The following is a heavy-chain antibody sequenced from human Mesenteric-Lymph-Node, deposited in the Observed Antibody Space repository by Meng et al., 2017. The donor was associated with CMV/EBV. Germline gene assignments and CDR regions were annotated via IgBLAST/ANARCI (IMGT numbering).Heavy chain of an antibody. Sequence: GGSLRLSCAASGFTLDDYGMSWVRQAPGKGLEWVSGVNWNGGSTGYAESVKGRFTISRDNAKNSLYLQMNSLRAEDTALYHCARFALRFFEWAGGFDPWGQGTLVTVSS. CDR3: ARFALRFFEWAGGFDP. CDR1: GFTLDDYG. V-gene: IGHV3-20*01. D-gene: IGHD3-3*01. J-gene: IGHJ5*02. CDR2: VNWNGGST.